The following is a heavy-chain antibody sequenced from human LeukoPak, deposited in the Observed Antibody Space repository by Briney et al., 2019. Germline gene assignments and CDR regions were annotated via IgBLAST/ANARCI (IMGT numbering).Heavy chain of an antibody. V-gene: IGHV3-30*18. D-gene: IGHD5-12*01. CDR1: GFTFSSYG. J-gene: IGHJ4*02. Sequence: TGGSLRLSCAASGFTFSSYGMRWVRQAPGKGLEWVAVISYDGGVQYYGDSVKGRFTISRDNADNTLYLQMNSLRAEDTAVYHCAKDQMKYVKFYEDSGFSRPADNWGQGIMVTVSS. CDR2: ISYDGGVQ. CDR3: AKDQMKYVKFYEDSGFSRPADN.